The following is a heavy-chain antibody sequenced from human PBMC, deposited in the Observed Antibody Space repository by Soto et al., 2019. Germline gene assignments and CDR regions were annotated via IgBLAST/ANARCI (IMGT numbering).Heavy chain of an antibody. J-gene: IGHJ6*02. CDR3: AASRGFYEAMDA. Sequence: QVQLVQSGAEVKKPGSSVKVSCTASGGAFRNYAVSWVRQAPGQGLEWMGAVMPTFGAGVYAQKFQGRLTIFADASTNTAYLNVSSLTFGDTAIYYCAASRGFYEAMDAWGQGTPLTVSS. V-gene: IGHV1-69*01. CDR1: GGAFRNYA. CDR2: VMPTFGAG. D-gene: IGHD3-22*01.